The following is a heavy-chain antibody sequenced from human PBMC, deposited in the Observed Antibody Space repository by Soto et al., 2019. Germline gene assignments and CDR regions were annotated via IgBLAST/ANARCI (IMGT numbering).Heavy chain of an antibody. V-gene: IGHV3-23*01. CDR3: AKERTVTTADFDY. CDR2: ISGRGGNT. J-gene: IGHJ4*02. Sequence: EVQLLESGGGLVQPGGSLRLSCAASGFTFSSYAMSWVRQAPGKGLEWVSSISGRGGNTYYADSVKGRFTIPRDNSKNTLYLQMNSLRVEDTAVYYCAKERTVTTADFDYWGQGTLVTVSS. CDR1: GFTFSSYA. D-gene: IGHD4-4*01.